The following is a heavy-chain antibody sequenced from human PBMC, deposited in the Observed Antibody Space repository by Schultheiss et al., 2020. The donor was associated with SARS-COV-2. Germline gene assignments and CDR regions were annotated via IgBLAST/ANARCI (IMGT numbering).Heavy chain of an antibody. D-gene: IGHD3-3*01. CDR2: IYYSGST. CDR3: ARDGNYDFWSGYYGDWFDP. V-gene: IGHV4-59*12. Sequence: SETLSLTCAVYGGSFSGYYWSWIRQPPGKGLEWIGYIYYSGSTYYNPSLKSRVTISVDTSKNQFSLKLSSVTAADTAVYYCARDGNYDFWSGYYGDWFDPWGQGTLVTVSS. J-gene: IGHJ5*02. CDR1: GGSFSGYY.